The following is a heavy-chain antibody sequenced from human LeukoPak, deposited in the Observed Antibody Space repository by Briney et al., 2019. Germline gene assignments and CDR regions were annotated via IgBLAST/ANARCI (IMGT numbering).Heavy chain of an antibody. J-gene: IGHJ5*02. CDR2: ISAYNGNT. D-gene: IGHD3-9*01. Sequence: GASVKVSCKASGYTFTSYGISWVRQAPGQGLEWMGWISAYNGNTNYAQKLQGRVTMTTDTSTSTAYMELRSLRSDDTAVYYCARDREIRYFDGLFVVDNWFDPWGQGTLVTVSS. CDR1: GYTFTSYG. V-gene: IGHV1-18*01. CDR3: ARDREIRYFDGLFVVDNWFDP.